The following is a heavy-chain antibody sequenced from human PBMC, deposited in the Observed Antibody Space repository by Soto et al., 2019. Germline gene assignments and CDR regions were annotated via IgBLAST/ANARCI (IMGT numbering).Heavy chain of an antibody. D-gene: IGHD6-19*01. CDR2: ISYDGSNK. CDR1: GFTFSSYG. Sequence: PGGSLRLSCAASGFTFSSYGVHWGRQAQGKGLEWVAVISYDGSNKYYADYVKVRFTISRNNPKNTLYLQMNSLRAEDTAVYYCAKEYRSGWYVYDYWGQGTLVTVSS. V-gene: IGHV3-30*18. J-gene: IGHJ4*02. CDR3: AKEYRSGWYVYDY.